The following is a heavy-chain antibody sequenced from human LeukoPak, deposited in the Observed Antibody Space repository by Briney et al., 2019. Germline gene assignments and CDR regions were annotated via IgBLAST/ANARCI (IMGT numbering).Heavy chain of an antibody. Sequence: PGGSLRLSCAASGFTFSSYWMSWVRQAPGKGLEWVANIKQDGSEKYYVDSVKGRFTISRDNAKNSLYLQMNSLRAEDTAVYCCAGADFDSPYYYGMDVWGQGTTVTVSS. D-gene: IGHD3-9*01. V-gene: IGHV3-7*04. CDR1: GFTFSSYW. CDR2: IKQDGSEK. CDR3: AGADFDSPYYYGMDV. J-gene: IGHJ6*02.